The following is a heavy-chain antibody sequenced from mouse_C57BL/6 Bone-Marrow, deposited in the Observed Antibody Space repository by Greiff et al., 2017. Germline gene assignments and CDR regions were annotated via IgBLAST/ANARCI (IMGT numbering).Heavy chain of an antibody. D-gene: IGHD1-1*01. V-gene: IGHV1-61*01. CDR3: AREDYCSSYDYFDY. CDR2: IYPSDSET. J-gene: IGHJ2*01. Sequence: QVHVKQSGAELVRPGSSVKLSCKASGYTFTSYWMDWVKQRPGQGLEWIGNIYPSDSETHYNQKFKDKATLTVDKSSSTAYMQLSSPTSEDSAVYYCAREDYCSSYDYFDYWGQGTTLTVSS. CDR1: GYTFTSYW.